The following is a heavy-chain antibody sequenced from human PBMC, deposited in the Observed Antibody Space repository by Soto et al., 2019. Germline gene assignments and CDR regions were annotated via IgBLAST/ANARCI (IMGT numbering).Heavy chain of an antibody. D-gene: IGHD1-26*01. CDR3: ARFSGSYLGEGEDY. CDR1: GYTFTSYG. V-gene: IGHV1-18*01. CDR2: ISAYNGNT. J-gene: IGHJ4*02. Sequence: QVQLVQSGAEVKKPGASVKVSCKASGYTFTSYGISWVRQAPGQGLEWMGWISAYNGNTNYAQKLQDRVTMTTDTSRSTAYMEVRSLRSEDTAVYYCARFSGSYLGEGEDYWGRGTLVTVSS.